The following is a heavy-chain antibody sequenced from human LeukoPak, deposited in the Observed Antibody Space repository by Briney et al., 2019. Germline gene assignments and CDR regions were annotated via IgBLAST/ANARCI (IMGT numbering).Heavy chain of an antibody. CDR2: ISSSGSTI. V-gene: IGHV3-48*03. D-gene: IGHD4-23*01. CDR1: GFTFSSYE. CDR3: ARAYAGTLFY. J-gene: IGHJ4*02. Sequence: GGSLRLSCAASGFTFSSYEMNWVRQAPGKGLEWVSYISSSGSTIYYADSVKGRFTISRDNAKNSLYLQMNSLRAEDTAVYYCARAYAGTLFYWGQGTLVTVSS.